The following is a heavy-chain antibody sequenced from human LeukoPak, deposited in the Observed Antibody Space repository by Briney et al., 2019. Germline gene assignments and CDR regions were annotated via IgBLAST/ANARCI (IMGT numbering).Heavy chain of an antibody. CDR2: IYYSGST. CDR1: GGSISSYY. J-gene: IGHJ4*02. CDR3: AMFGGVIVSHVDY. Sequence: SETLSLTCTVSGGSISSYYWSWIRQPPGKGLEWIGYIYYSGSTNYNPSLKSRVTISVDTSKNQFSLKLSSVTAADTAVYYCAMFGGVIVSHVDYWGQGTLVTVSS. V-gene: IGHV4-59*12. D-gene: IGHD3-16*02.